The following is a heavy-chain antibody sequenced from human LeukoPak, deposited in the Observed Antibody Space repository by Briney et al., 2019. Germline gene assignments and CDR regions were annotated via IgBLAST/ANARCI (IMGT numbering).Heavy chain of an antibody. D-gene: IGHD4-17*01. CDR1: GGTFSSYA. Sequence: GSSVKVSCKASGGTFSSYAISWVRQAPGQGLEWMGGIIPIFGTANYAQKFQGRVTITADKSTSTAYMELSSLRSEDTAVYYCARDKDYGDSGWFDPWGQGTLVTVSS. CDR3: ARDKDYGDSGWFDP. J-gene: IGHJ5*02. CDR2: IIPIFGTA. V-gene: IGHV1-69*06.